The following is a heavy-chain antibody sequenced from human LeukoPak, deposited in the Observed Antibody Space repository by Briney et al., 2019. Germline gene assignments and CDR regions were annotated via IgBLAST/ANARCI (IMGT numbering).Heavy chain of an antibody. CDR1: GFTFGTSA. CDR3: AKAPTVTTFGY. CDR2: IGDHGVYT. Sequence: GGPLRLSCAASGFTFGTSAMSWVRQAPGKGLEWVSSIGDHGVYTYYGDSVKGRFTISRDDSKRTLYLRMDSLRVDDSAIYYCAKAPTVTTFGYWGQGSLVTVSS. J-gene: IGHJ4*02. V-gene: IGHV3-23*01. D-gene: IGHD4-17*01.